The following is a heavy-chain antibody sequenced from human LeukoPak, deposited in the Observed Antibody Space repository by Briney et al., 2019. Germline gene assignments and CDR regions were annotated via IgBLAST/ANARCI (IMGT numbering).Heavy chain of an antibody. J-gene: IGHJ5*02. D-gene: IGHD5-18*01. CDR1: GGSISIYY. CDR2: IYYSGPT. Sequence: PSETLSLTCTVSGGSISIYYWNCIRQPPGKGLEGIGYIYYSGPTNYNPSLKSRVSMSVDTSKNQFSLKLSSVTAADTAVYYCARDFRYSYGFGIKKRANWFDPWGQGTLVTVSS. V-gene: IGHV4-59*01. CDR3: ARDFRYSYGFGIKKRANWFDP.